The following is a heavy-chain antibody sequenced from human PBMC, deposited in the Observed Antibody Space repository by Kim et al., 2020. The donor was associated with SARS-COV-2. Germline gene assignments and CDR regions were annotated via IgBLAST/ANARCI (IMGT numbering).Heavy chain of an antibody. V-gene: IGHV4-59*01. J-gene: IGHJ6*02. D-gene: IGHD6-19*01. CDR3: ARVASSGQESYGMDV. Sequence: PSLKSRVTISVDTSKNQFFMKLSSVTAADTAVYYCARVASSGQESYGMDVWGQGTTVTVSS.